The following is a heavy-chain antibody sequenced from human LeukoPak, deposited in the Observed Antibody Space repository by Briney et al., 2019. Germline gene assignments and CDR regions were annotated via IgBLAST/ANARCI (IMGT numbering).Heavy chain of an antibody. D-gene: IGHD1-26*01. CDR2: ISSSSSYI. V-gene: IGHV3-21*05. CDR1: GFAFSSYS. CDR3: VRFGLVGATEAFDI. Sequence: GGSLRLSCAASGFAFSSYSMNWVRQAPGKGLEWVSYISSSSSYIYYADSVKGRFTISRDNAKNSLYLQMNSLRAEDTAVYYCVRFGLVGATEAFDIWGQGTMVTVSS. J-gene: IGHJ3*02.